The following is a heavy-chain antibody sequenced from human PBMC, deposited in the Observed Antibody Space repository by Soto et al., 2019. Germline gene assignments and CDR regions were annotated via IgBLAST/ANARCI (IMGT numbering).Heavy chain of an antibody. CDR2: IYPGDSDT. CDR3: ARSYYGSGRRIYYYYYGMDV. Sequence: EVQLVQSGAEVKKPGESLKISCKGSGYSFTSYWIGWVRQMPGKGLEWMGIIYPGDSDTRYSPSFQGQVPISADKSISTAYLQWSSLKASDTAMYYCARSYYGSGRRIYYYYYGMDVWGQGTTVTVSS. J-gene: IGHJ6*02. V-gene: IGHV5-51*01. D-gene: IGHD3-10*01. CDR1: GYSFTSYW.